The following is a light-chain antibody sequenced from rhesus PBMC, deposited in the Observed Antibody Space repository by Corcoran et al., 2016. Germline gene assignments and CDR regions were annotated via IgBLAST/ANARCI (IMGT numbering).Light chain of an antibody. J-gene: IGKJ2*01. V-gene: IGKV1-94*01. CDR1: QGINKE. CDR3: LQDYTTPYS. CDR2: AAS. Sequence: DIQMTQSPSSLSASVGDRVTVTCRASQGINKELSWYQQKPGKAPPLLIYAASSLQTGVSSRFRGSGYETDSTLTISSLQPEDVATYYCLQDYTTPYSFGQGTKVEIK.